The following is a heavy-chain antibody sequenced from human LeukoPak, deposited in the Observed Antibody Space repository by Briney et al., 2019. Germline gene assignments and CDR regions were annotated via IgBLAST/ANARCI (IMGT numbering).Heavy chain of an antibody. J-gene: IGHJ5*02. CDR1: GFTVSSNY. CDR2: IYSGGST. V-gene: IGHV3-53*01. D-gene: IGHD3-3*01. CDR3: ARDVEYDFWSGYYNHNWFDP. Sequence: GGSLRLSCAASGFTVSSNYMSWVRQAPGKGLEWVSVIYSGGSTYYADSVKGRFTISRDNSKNTLYLQMNSLRAEDTAVYYCARDVEYDFWSGYYNHNWFDPWGQGTLVTVSS.